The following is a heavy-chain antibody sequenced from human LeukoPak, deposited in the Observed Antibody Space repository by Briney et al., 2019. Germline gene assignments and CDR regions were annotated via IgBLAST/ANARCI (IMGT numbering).Heavy chain of an antibody. CDR3: ARDDPGIAAAGGVY. Sequence: SETLSLTCAVSGGSISSYYWSWIRQPPGKGLEWLGYIYYSGSTNYNPSLKSRVTISVDTSKNQFSLKLSSVTAADTAVYYCARDDPGIAAAGGVYWGQGTLVAVSS. D-gene: IGHD6-13*01. V-gene: IGHV4-59*12. CDR2: IYYSGST. J-gene: IGHJ4*02. CDR1: GGSISSYY.